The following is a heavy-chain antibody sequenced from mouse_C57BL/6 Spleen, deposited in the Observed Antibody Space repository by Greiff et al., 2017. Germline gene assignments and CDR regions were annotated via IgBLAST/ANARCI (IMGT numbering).Heavy chain of an antibody. CDR1: GYTFTSYW. Sequence: QVQLQQPGAELVMPGASVKLSCKASGYTFTSYWMHWVKQRPGQGLEWIGEIDPSDSYTNYNQKFKGKSTLTVDKSSSTAYMQLSSLTSEDSAVYYCARRNPWYFDVWGTGTTATVSS. J-gene: IGHJ1*03. V-gene: IGHV1-69*01. CDR3: ARRNPWYFDV. CDR2: IDPSDSYT.